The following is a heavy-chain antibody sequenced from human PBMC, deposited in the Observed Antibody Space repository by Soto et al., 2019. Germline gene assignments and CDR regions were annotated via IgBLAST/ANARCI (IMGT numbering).Heavy chain of an antibody. V-gene: IGHV3-33*01. CDR1: RFSFSRYS. CDR2: IWYDGSNK. D-gene: IGHD3-22*01. J-gene: IGHJ4*02. Sequence: GRSLSLSCPAARFSFSRYSMHWDRPAPDKGLEWMEVIWYDGSNKYKADSVKGRFTISRDNSKNTLYLQMNSLRAEDTAVYYCARDRNYYDSSGAFDYWGQGTLVTVSS. CDR3: ARDRNYYDSSGAFDY.